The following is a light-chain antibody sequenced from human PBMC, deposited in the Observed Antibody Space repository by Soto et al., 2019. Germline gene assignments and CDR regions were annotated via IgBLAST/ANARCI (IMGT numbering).Light chain of an antibody. CDR1: SSDVGGYNY. J-gene: IGLJ2*01. CDR3: SSYTSSGAV. V-gene: IGLV2-14*01. CDR2: VVS. Sequence: QSVLTQPASVSGSPGQSITISCTGTSSDVGGYNYVSWYQQHPGKAPKLMIYVVSNRPSGVSNRFSGSKSGNTASLTISGLQAEDEADYYCSSYTSSGAVFGGGTKVTVL.